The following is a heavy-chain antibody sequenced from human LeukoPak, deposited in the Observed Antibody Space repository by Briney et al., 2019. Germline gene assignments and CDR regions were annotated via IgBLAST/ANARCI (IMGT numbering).Heavy chain of an antibody. J-gene: IGHJ6*03. CDR3: AKDGGGCSGGSCYYMDV. D-gene: IGHD2-15*01. V-gene: IGHV3-43D*03. CDR1: GFTFDDYA. Sequence: GGSLRLSCAASGFTFDDYAMHWVRQAPGKGLEWVSLISWDGGSTYYADSVKGRFTISRDNSKNSLYLQMNSLRAEDTALYYCAKDGGGCSGGSCYYMDVWGKGTTVTVSS. CDR2: ISWDGGST.